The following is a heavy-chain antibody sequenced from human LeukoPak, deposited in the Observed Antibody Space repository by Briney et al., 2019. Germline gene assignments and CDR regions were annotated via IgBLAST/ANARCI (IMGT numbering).Heavy chain of an antibody. D-gene: IGHD3-10*01. J-gene: IGHJ6*03. CDR2: INWNGGST. Sequence: GGSLRLSCAASGFTFDDYGMSWVRQAPGKGLEWVSGINWNGGSTGYADSVKGRFTISRDNAKNSLYLQMNSLRAEDTALYYCARASTAGYYYYMDVWGKGTTVTVSS. V-gene: IGHV3-20*04. CDR1: GFTFDDYG. CDR3: ARASTAGYYYYMDV.